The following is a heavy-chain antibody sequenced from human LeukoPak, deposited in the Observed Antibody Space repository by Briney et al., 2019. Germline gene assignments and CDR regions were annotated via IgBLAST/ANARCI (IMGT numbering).Heavy chain of an antibody. Sequence: SETLSLTCTVSGGSISSSSYYWSWIRQPPGKGLEWIGEINHSGSTNYNPSLKSRVTISVDTSKNQFSLKLSSVTAADTAVYYCARGRTWSYYYDSSGYYHRDAFDIWGQGTMVTVSS. J-gene: IGHJ3*02. V-gene: IGHV4-39*07. CDR1: GGSISSSSYY. CDR3: ARGRTWSYYYDSSGYYHRDAFDI. CDR2: INHSGST. D-gene: IGHD3-22*01.